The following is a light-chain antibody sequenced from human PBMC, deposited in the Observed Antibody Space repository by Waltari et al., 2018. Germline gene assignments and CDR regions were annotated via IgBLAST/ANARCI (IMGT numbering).Light chain of an antibody. CDR1: SSNIGSTT. Sequence: QSVLPQPPSASGTPGQRVTLSCSGSSSNIGSTTVNWYQQLPGTAPTLLIYNNNLRPSGVPDRFSGSKSGTSASLAITGLQSEDEADYYCAAWDDSLSGSYVFGTGTKVTVL. V-gene: IGLV1-44*01. CDR3: AAWDDSLSGSYV. CDR2: NNN. J-gene: IGLJ1*01.